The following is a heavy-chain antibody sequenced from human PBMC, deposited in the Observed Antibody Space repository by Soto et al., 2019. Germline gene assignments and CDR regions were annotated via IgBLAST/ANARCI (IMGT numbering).Heavy chain of an antibody. Sequence: SVKVSCKASGGTFSSYAISWVRQAPGQGLEWMGGIIPIFGTANYAQKFQGRVTITADESTSTAYMELSSLRSEDTAVYYCARDPVSYWYFDLWGRGTLVTVSS. J-gene: IGHJ2*01. D-gene: IGHD4-4*01. V-gene: IGHV1-69*13. CDR2: IIPIFGTA. CDR3: ARDPVSYWYFDL. CDR1: GGTFSSYA.